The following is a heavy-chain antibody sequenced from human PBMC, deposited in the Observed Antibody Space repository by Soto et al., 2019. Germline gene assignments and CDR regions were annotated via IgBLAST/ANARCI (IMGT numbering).Heavy chain of an antibody. CDR1: GDSVSGNSAA. J-gene: IGHJ4*01. Sequence: PSQTLSLTCAISGDSVSGNSAAWNWIRQSPSRGLEWLGRTYYRSRWYNDYAVSVKSRITVTPDTSKNQFSLHLNSVTAADTAAYFCARGEWESYYQDYWGQGTLVTVSS. CDR2: TYYRSRWYN. CDR3: ARGEWESYYQDY. V-gene: IGHV6-1*01. D-gene: IGHD1-26*01.